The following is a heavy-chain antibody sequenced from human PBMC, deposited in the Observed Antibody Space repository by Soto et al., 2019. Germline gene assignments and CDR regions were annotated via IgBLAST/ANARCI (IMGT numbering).Heavy chain of an antibody. CDR1: GGSFSGYY. Sequence: QVQLQQWGAGLLKPSETLSLTCAVYGGSFSGYYWSWIRQPPGKGLEWIGEINHSGSTNYNPSLKSRVTRSVDTSKNQFSLKLSSVTAADTAVYYCARLRGHYDFWSGHKWGYFDYWGQGTLVTVSS. CDR3: ARLRGHYDFWSGHKWGYFDY. J-gene: IGHJ4*02. V-gene: IGHV4-34*01. CDR2: INHSGST. D-gene: IGHD3-3*01.